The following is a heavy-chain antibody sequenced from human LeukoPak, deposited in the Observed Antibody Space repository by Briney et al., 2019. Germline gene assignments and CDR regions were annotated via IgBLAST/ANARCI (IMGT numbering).Heavy chain of an antibody. V-gene: IGHV1-46*01. CDR3: AREATSRVVPASAGKDFDY. Sequence: ASVKVSCKASGYTFTGYYMHWVRQAPGQGLEWMGIINPSSGGATYTQKFQGRIIMTRDTSTRTVYMEVSSLRSEDTAVYYCAREATSRVVPASAGKDFDYWGQGTPITVSS. CDR1: GYTFTGYY. CDR2: INPSSGGA. J-gene: IGHJ4*02. D-gene: IGHD6-13*01.